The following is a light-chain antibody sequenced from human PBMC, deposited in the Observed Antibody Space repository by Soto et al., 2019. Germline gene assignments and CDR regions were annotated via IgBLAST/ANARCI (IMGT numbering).Light chain of an antibody. Sequence: EIVLTRSPATLSLSPGERATLSCRASQSVSSYLAWYQQKPGQAPRLLIYDASNRATGIPARFSGSGSGTDFTLTISSLEPEDFATYYCQQRSNWPSITFGQGTRLEI. CDR1: QSVSSY. CDR3: QQRSNWPSIT. CDR2: DAS. J-gene: IGKJ5*01. V-gene: IGKV3-11*01.